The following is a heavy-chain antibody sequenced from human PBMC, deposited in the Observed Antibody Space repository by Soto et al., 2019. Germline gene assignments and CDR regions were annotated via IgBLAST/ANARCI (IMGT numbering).Heavy chain of an antibody. D-gene: IGHD1-26*01. CDR1: GASITYGGYS. V-gene: IGHV4-30-2*01. CDR2: INHLETT. J-gene: IGHJ4*02. Sequence: QLQLHESGSGLVRPSQTLSLTCTVSGASITYGGYSWSWIRQTPGKGLEWIGYINHLETTFYNPSFESRLSLSIDRAKNQFSLILNSMSAADRAVYFCARGGGSDSFDYWGQGILVTVSS. CDR3: ARGGGSDSFDY.